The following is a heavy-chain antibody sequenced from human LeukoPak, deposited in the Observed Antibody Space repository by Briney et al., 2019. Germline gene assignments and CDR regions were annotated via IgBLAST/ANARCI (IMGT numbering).Heavy chain of an antibody. D-gene: IGHD5-18*01. J-gene: IGHJ4*02. Sequence: AGGSLRLSCAASGFTFSSYWMTWIRQAPGKGLEWVANIKQDGSEKYYVDSVKGRSTISRDNAKNSLYLQMNSLRAEDTAVYYCARDTGGGYSCYDCWGQGTLVTVSS. CDR2: IKQDGSEK. V-gene: IGHV3-7*01. CDR1: GFTFSSYW. CDR3: ARDTGGGYSCYDC.